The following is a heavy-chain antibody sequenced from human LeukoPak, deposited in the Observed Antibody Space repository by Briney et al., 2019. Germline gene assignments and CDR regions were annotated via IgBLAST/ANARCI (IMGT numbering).Heavy chain of an antibody. V-gene: IGHV4-61*02. Sequence: PSQTLSLTCSVSGGSISSGSYYWSWIRQPAGKGLEWIGRIYTSGCTNYNPSLKSRVTISVDTSKNQFSLKLSSVTAADTAVYYCARDSDCGGDCWVDYWGQGTLVTVSS. CDR3: ARDSDCGGDCWVDY. J-gene: IGHJ4*02. CDR2: IYTSGCT. CDR1: GGSISSGSYY. D-gene: IGHD2-21*01.